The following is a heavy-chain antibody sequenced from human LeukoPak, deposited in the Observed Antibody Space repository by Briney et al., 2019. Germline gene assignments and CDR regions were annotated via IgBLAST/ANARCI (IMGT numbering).Heavy chain of an antibody. J-gene: IGHJ4*02. Sequence: PGGSLRLSCAVSGFTFSGYTMNWVRQTPGKGLEWVSSISPRSTHMYYADSVKGRVTISRDNAKNSLYLQMNSLRAEDTAMYYCARSGYGSADSWGQGTPVTVSS. CDR2: ISPRSTHM. D-gene: IGHD3-10*01. V-gene: IGHV3-21*01. CDR1: GFTFSGYT. CDR3: ARSGYGSADS.